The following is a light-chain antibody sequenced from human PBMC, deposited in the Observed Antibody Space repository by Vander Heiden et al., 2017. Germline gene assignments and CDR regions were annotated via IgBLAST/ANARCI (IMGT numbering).Light chain of an antibody. V-gene: IGKV1-39*01. Sequence: DIQMAQSPSSLSASVGDRVTITCRASQNIRHYLNWYQQKPRKAPTFLIFGASTLQSGVPSRFSGSASGTDFTLPISMLQPEDFATYYCQQSDSTPPTFGQGTKVDVK. CDR2: GAS. J-gene: IGKJ1*01. CDR1: QNIRHY. CDR3: QQSDSTPPT.